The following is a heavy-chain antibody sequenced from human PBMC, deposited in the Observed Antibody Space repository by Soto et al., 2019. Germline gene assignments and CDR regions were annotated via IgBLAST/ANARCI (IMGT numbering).Heavy chain of an antibody. CDR3: ARGAGRNLIGVVTKY. CDR1: GYTFTSYY. CDR2: INPSGGST. Sequence: QVQLVQSGAEVKKPGASVKVSCKASGYTFTSYYMHWVRQAPGQGLEWMGIINPSGGSTSYAQKFQGRVTMTRDTSTSTVYMELSSLRSEDTAVYYCARGAGRNLIGVVTKYWGQGTLVTVSS. J-gene: IGHJ4*02. D-gene: IGHD3-3*01. V-gene: IGHV1-46*01.